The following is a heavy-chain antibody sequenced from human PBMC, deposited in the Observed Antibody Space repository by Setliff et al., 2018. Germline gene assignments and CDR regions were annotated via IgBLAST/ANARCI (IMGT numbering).Heavy chain of an antibody. CDR2: INPSGGST. D-gene: IGHD3-3*01. CDR3: ARAKTFTYYNFWSGYLTGFDY. Sequence: ASVKVSCKASGYTFTSYYMHWVRQAPGQGLEWMGIINPSGGSTSYAQKFQGRVTMTRDTSTSTVYMELSSLRSEDTAVYYCARAKTFTYYNFWSGYLTGFDYWGQGTLVTVSS. J-gene: IGHJ4*02. CDR1: GYTFTSYY. V-gene: IGHV1-46*01.